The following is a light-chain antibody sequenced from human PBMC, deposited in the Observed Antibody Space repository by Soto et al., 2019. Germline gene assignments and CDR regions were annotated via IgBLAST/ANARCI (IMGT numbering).Light chain of an antibody. CDR3: AAWDDGLNGFFL. CDR1: SSNIGTNT. Sequence: QSVLTQPPSASGTPGQRVTISCSGSSSNIGTNTVNWYLQLPGTAPKLLIYNNNQRPSGVPERFSGSKSGTSASLAISGLQSEDEANYYCAAWDDGLNGFFLFGSGTRSPS. V-gene: IGLV1-44*01. CDR2: NNN. J-gene: IGLJ1*01.